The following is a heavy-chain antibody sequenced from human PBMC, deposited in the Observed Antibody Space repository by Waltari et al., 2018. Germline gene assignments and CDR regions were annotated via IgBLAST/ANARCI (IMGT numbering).Heavy chain of an antibody. V-gene: IGHV3-7*01. D-gene: IGHD2-21*02. CDR2: IKKDGTED. CDR3: ARDHWYSLDV. Sequence: EEQLVESGGGLVQPGGSLRRSLVASGFAFRANWLAWVRQDPGKELEWGAKIKKDGTEDMYVDSVKVRFTISKDNTKNSVFLQMNSLRAEDTAVYYCARDHWYSLDVWGQGTLVTVSS. CDR1: GFAFRANW. J-gene: IGHJ4*02.